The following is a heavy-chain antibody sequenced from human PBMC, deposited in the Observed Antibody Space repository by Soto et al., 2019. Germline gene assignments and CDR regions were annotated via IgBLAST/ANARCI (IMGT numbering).Heavy chain of an antibody. CDR2: ISGGGDAA. D-gene: IGHD2-2*01. CDR1: GFTFINYA. CDR3: ARKILGSTSRPNYWYFDL. J-gene: IGHJ2*01. V-gene: IGHV3-23*01. Sequence: EVQLLESGGGFVQPGGSLRLSCAGSGFTFINYAMNWVRQAPGKGLEWVSSISGGGDAAFFPDSVRGRFTISRDNSKNTVTLQMNSLGVDDTAVYYCARKILGSTSRPNYWYFDLWGRGTLVTVS.